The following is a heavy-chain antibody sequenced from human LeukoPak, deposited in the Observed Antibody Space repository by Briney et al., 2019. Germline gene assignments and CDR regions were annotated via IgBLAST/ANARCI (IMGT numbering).Heavy chain of an antibody. J-gene: IGHJ3*02. D-gene: IGHD6-13*01. CDR2: IKRDGSEE. V-gene: IGHV3-7*04. Sequence: GGFLRLSCVASKFTFSSYWMSWVRQAPGKGLEWVANIKRDGSEEYYVDSVKGRFTISRDNAKNSLYLQMNSLRAEDTAVYYCARDPYSNFFGAFDIWGQGTMVTVSS. CDR1: KFTFSSYW. CDR3: ARDPYSNFFGAFDI.